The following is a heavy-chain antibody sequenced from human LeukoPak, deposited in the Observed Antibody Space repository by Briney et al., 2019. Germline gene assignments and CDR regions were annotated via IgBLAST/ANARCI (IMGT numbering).Heavy chain of an antibody. D-gene: IGHD2-15*01. Sequence: PGGSLRLSCAASGFTFSNYAMSWVRQAPGRGLEWVSAISGTGGSTYYADSVKGRFTISRDNSKNTLYLQMNSLRAEDTAVYYCAGGGQYCSGGSCYSRYYYYYMDVWGKGTTVTVSS. CDR1: GFTFSNYA. J-gene: IGHJ6*03. CDR2: ISGTGGST. CDR3: AGGGQYCSGGSCYSRYYYYYMDV. V-gene: IGHV3-23*01.